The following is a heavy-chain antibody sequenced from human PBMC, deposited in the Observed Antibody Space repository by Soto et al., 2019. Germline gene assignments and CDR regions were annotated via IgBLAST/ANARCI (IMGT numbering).Heavy chain of an antibody. V-gene: IGHV4-39*01. Sequence: QLQLQESGPGLVKPSETLSLTGTVSGDSMTSSSYYWGWIRQPPGKGLEWIGSIYYSERTSYNSGSTYYSPSLKSRVTISGDTSKSQFSLKLSSVIAADTAVYYCARHTRNQFDPWGQGTLVTVSS. CDR1: GDSMTSSSYY. CDR3: ARHTRNQFDP. CDR2: IYYSERTSYNSGST. J-gene: IGHJ5*02.